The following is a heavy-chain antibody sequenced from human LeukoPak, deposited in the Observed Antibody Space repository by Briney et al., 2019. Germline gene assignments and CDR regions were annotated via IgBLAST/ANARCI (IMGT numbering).Heavy chain of an antibody. CDR2: ISWNSGSI. CDR3: ARGARYDSRYYFDY. CDR1: GSTFDDYA. D-gene: IGHD3-22*01. Sequence: GGSLRPSCQASGSTFDDYAMHWSRKPPGKGLEWVSGISWNSGSIGYADSVKGRFTISRDNAKNSLYLQMNSLRAEDTALYYCARGARYDSRYYFDYWGQGTLVTVSS. V-gene: IGHV3-9*01. J-gene: IGHJ4*02.